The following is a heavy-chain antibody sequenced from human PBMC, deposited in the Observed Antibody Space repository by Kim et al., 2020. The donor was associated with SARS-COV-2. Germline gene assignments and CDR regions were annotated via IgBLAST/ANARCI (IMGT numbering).Heavy chain of an antibody. CDR1: GFTFSSYW. V-gene: IGHV3-74*01. Sequence: GGSLRLSCAASGFTFSSYWMHWVRQAPGKGLVWVSRINSDGSSTSYADSVKGRFTISRDNAKNTLYLQMNSLRAEDTAVYYCARGNLKYGMDVWGQGTTVTVSS. J-gene: IGHJ6*02. CDR3: ARGNLKYGMDV. CDR2: INSDGSST.